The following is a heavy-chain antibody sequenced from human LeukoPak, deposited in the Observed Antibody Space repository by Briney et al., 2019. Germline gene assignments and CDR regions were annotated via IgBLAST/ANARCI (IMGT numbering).Heavy chain of an antibody. J-gene: IGHJ4*02. CDR2: ISGSGGST. V-gene: IGHV3-23*01. CDR3: AKDKGSGSYYNLGYFDS. Sequence: GGSLRLSCAASGFTFSSYAMSWVRQAPGKGLEWVSAISGSGGSTYYADSVKGRFTISRDNVKNSLYLQINSLRVEDTAFYYCAKDKGSGSYYNLGYFDSWGQGMLVTVSS. CDR1: GFTFSSYA. D-gene: IGHD3-10*01.